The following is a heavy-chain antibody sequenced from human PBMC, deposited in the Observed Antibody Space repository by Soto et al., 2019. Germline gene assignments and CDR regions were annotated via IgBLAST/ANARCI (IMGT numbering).Heavy chain of an antibody. D-gene: IGHD3-9*01. Sequence: SLRLSCAASGFTFSSYSMNWVRQAPGKGLEWVSSISSSSSYIYYADSVKGRFTISRDNAKNSLYLQMNSLRAEDTAVYYCARDSVLRYFDSRYGMDVWGQGTTVTVSS. CDR1: GFTFSSYS. J-gene: IGHJ6*02. CDR3: ARDSVLRYFDSRYGMDV. CDR2: ISSSSSYI. V-gene: IGHV3-21*01.